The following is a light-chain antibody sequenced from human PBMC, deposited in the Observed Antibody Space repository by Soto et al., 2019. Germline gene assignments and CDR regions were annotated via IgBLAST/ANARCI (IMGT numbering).Light chain of an antibody. Sequence: DIQMPQSPSSVSASVGDRVTITCRASQGISSRVAWYHQKPGTPPKLLIYAASTLQSGVPSRFSGSGSGTDFTLTISSLQPEDFATYDCQQANNFPWTFGQGTKVAIK. J-gene: IGKJ1*01. CDR1: QGISSR. CDR3: QQANNFPWT. CDR2: AAS. V-gene: IGKV1-12*01.